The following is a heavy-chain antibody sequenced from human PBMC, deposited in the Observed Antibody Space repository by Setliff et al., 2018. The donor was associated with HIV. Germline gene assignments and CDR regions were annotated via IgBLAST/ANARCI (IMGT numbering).Heavy chain of an antibody. V-gene: IGHV4-39*01. J-gene: IGHJ4*02. CDR2: IYYSGST. D-gene: IGHD3-10*01. CDR1: GGSISISSYY. CDR3: ARHRVITGSFDS. Sequence: SETLSLTCTVSGGSISISSYYWGWIRQPPGKGLEWIGSIYYSGSTYYNPSLKSRITISVDTSKNRFSLKLSAVTAADTAVFYCARHRVITGSFDSWGQGTLVTVSS.